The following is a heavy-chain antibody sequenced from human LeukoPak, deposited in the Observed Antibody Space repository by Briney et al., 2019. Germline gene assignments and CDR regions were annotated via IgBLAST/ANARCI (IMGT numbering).Heavy chain of an antibody. J-gene: IGHJ5*02. CDR2: INPSGGST. V-gene: IGHV1-46*01. CDR3: ARDGHGILTGYYLSWFDP. D-gene: IGHD3-9*01. CDR1: GYTFTSYY. Sequence: ASVKVSCKASGYTFTSYYMHWVRQAPGQGLEWMGIINPSGGSTSYAQKFQGRVTMTRDTSTSTVYMELSSLRSEDTAVYYCARDGHGILTGYYLSWFDPWGQGTLVTVSS.